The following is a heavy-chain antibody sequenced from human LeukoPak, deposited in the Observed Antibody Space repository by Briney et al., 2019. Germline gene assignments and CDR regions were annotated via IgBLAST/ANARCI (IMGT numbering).Heavy chain of an antibody. CDR1: GFTFSSYE. CDR2: ISSSGSTI. J-gene: IGHJ6*03. D-gene: IGHD6-13*01. V-gene: IGHV3-48*03. Sequence: PGGSLRLSCAACGFTFSSYEMNWVRQAPGKGLEWVSYISSSGSTIYYADSVKGRFTISRDNAKNSLYLQMNSLRAEDTAVYYCARAFQELPQLYYYYYMDVWGKGTTVTVSS. CDR3: ARAFQELPQLYYYYYMDV.